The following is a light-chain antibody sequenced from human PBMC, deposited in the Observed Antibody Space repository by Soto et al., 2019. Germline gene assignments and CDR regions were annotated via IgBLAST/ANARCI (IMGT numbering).Light chain of an antibody. CDR1: QSITSW. J-gene: IGKJ1*01. V-gene: IGKV1-5*01. CDR2: DVS. CDR3: QQYNSYSWT. Sequence: IQMTQSPSTLSASVGDRVTITCRASQSITSWLAWYLQKPGKAPKLLIYDVSSLESGVPSRFSGSGSGTEFTLTISSLQPDDFATYYCQQYNSYSWTFGQGTKVDIK.